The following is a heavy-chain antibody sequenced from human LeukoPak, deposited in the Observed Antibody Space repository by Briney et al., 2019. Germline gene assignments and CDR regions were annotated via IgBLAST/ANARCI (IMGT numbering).Heavy chain of an antibody. V-gene: IGHV3-66*01. CDR1: GFTVSTNY. Sequence: GGSLTVSYAASGFTVSTNYMSWVRQAPGKGLEWVSVIYGGGSTYYADSVKGRFTISRDNSKNTLYLQMNSLRAEDTAVYYCAREMWISNGYVDYWGQGTWFTVSS. D-gene: IGHD5-18*01. J-gene: IGHJ4*02. CDR2: IYGGGST. CDR3: AREMWISNGYVDY.